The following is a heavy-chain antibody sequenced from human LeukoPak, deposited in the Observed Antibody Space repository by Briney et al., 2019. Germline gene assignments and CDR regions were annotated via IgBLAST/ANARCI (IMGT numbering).Heavy chain of an antibody. CDR2: IIGIGYNT. V-gene: IGHV3-23*01. Sequence: GGSLRLSVAPSELTSHLKSYAMSWVRQPPGKGLEWVSTIIGIGYNTYYADSVKGRFTISRDNSKNMVFLQMHSLRAEDTAVYYCAKGAEEGVVITAVYYYYMDVWGKGTTVTISS. J-gene: IGHJ6*03. CDR3: AKGAEEGVVITAVYYYYMDV. D-gene: IGHD3-22*01. CDR1: ELTSHLKSYA.